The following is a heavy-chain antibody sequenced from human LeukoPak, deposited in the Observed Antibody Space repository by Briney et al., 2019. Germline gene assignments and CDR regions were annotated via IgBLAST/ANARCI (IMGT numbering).Heavy chain of an antibody. CDR3: ARGDALEGYYYDSSGYKADAFDI. J-gene: IGHJ3*02. CDR2: INYSGRT. D-gene: IGHD3-22*01. V-gene: IGHV4-31*03. CDR1: GGSISSGGSY. Sequence: SETLSLTCTVSGGSISSGGSYWSSARPHPGKGLEWIGYINYSGRTYYNPSLKSRVTISVDTSKNQFSLKLSSVTAADTAVYYCARGDALEGYYYDSSGYKADAFDIWGQGTMVTVSS.